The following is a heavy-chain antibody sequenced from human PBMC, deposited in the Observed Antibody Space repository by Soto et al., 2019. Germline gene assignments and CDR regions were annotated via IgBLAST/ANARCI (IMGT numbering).Heavy chain of an antibody. J-gene: IGHJ4*02. CDR2: ISGSGDST. V-gene: IGHV3-23*01. CDR3: AKESSSGWSFDY. D-gene: IGHD6-19*01. CDR1: GFTFSTYA. Sequence: EVQLLESGGGLVQPGGSLRLSCAASGFTFSTYAMNWVRQAPGQGLEWVSGISGSGDSTYYADSVKGRFTVSRDNSKNTLYLQMNSLRAEDTAVFYCAKESSSGWSFDYWGQGTLVTVSS.